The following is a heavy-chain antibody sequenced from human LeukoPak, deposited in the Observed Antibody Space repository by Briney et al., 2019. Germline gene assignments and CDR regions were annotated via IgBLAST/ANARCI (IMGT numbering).Heavy chain of an antibody. Sequence: SETLSLTCAVYGGSFSGYYWSWIRQPPGKGLEWIGEINNSGSTNYNPSLKSRVTISVDTSKNQFSLKLSSVTAADTAVYYCARAGSVAALSRFDYWGQGTLVTVSS. J-gene: IGHJ4*02. CDR2: INNSGST. CDR1: GGSFSGYY. CDR3: ARAGSVAALSRFDY. V-gene: IGHV4-34*01. D-gene: IGHD6-6*01.